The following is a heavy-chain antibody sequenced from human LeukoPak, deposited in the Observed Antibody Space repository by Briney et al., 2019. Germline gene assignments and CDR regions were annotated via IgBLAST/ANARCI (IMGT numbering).Heavy chain of an antibody. V-gene: IGHV3-74*01. J-gene: IGHJ4*02. CDR2: FTSDGNSM. D-gene: IGHD1-26*01. CDR3: ARAQVGTPTDC. CDR1: GFTLSSYT. Sequence: GGSLRVSCAASGFTLSSYTMYWVRQAPGRGLVWVARFTSDGNSMTYADFVKGRFTVSRDIAKNTLYLQMNSLRAEDTAVYYCARAQVGTPTDCWGQGTLVTVSS.